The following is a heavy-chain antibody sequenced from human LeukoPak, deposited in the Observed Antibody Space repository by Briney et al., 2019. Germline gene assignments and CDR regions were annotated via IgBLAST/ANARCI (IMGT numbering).Heavy chain of an antibody. V-gene: IGHV3-74*01. CDR3: ARVGTGTTRDY. CDR1: GFTFSSYW. J-gene: IGHJ4*02. D-gene: IGHD1-14*01. CDR2: ISTDGSST. Sequence: GRSMRLSCAASGFTFSSYWMHWVRQAPGKGLVWVSRISTDGSSTSYADSVKGRFTISRDNAENTLYLQMNSLRAEDTAVYYCARVGTGTTRDYWGQGTLVTVSS.